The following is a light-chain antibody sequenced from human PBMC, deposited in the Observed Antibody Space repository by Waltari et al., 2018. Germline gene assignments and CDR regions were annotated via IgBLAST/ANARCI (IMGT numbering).Light chain of an antibody. CDR1: QTLGGS. Sequence: EIVLTQSPGTLPLSPGERATLSCRASQTLGGSLAWYQQKPGPAPGRLIYGASSRAADIPDRVSGSGAGTDFSLTISRRGPEYFAVYYCQHYVRLPATFGRGTKVESK. J-gene: IGKJ1*01. CDR3: QHYVRLPAT. V-gene: IGKV3-20*01. CDR2: GAS.